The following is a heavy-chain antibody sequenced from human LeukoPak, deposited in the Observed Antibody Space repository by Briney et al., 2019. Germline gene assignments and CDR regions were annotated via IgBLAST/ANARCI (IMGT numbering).Heavy chain of an antibody. J-gene: IGHJ3*02. CDR3: AMNRPGCGVDCYYPPFPI. CDR2: IIPIYDAP. V-gene: IGHV1-69*05. D-gene: IGHD2-21*02. CDR1: GRTFSKDI. Sequence: SVTVSYKASGRTFSKDIINWVRQAPAQGRDWMGEIIPIYDAPNYAQKFQGRVSITTDESKSTAYMELRRLRAEDTAVYYCAMNRPGCGVDCYYPPFPIWGQGTVVTVSS.